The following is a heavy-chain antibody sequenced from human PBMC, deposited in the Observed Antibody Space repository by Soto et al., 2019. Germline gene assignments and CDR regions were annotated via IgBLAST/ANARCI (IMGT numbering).Heavy chain of an antibody. D-gene: IGHD1-1*01. CDR2: ISTSSSYI. Sequence: VGPLRLSCAASGVTFSSYTINLVRQAPGRGLEWVSSISTSSSYIFYADSLKGRFTISRDNAKNSLYLQMNSLRAEDTAVYYCARGGVPQAFDIWGQGTMVTV. CDR1: GVTFSSYT. J-gene: IGHJ3*02. V-gene: IGHV3-21*01. CDR3: ARGGVPQAFDI.